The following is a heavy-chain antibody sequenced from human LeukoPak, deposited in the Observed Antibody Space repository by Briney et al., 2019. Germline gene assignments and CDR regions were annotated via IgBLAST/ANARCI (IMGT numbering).Heavy chain of an antibody. CDR2: ISNNGGYT. Sequence: GGSLRLSCAASGFTFSSSAMSWVCQAPGKGLEWVSAISNNGGYTYYADSVQGRLTISRDNSKSTLCLQMNSLRAEDTAVYYCAKQLGYCSDGSCYFPYWGQGTLVTVSS. J-gene: IGHJ4*02. D-gene: IGHD2-15*01. CDR3: AKQLGYCSDGSCYFPY. V-gene: IGHV3-23*01. CDR1: GFTFSSSA.